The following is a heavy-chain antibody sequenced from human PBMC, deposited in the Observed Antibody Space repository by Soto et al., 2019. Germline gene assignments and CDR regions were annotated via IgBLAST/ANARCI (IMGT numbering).Heavy chain of an antibody. CDR1: GFTLSDYY. Sequence: AGSMRLCSAASGFTLSDYYMSVSRQAPGKGLEWVSYISSSSSYTNSADSVKGRFTISRDNAKNSLYLQMNSLRAEDTAVYYCARDKLGSWTGEYWGQGTLVTVSS. V-gene: IGHV3-11*06. D-gene: IGHD6-13*01. J-gene: IGHJ4*02. CDR2: ISSSSSYT. CDR3: ARDKLGSWTGEY.